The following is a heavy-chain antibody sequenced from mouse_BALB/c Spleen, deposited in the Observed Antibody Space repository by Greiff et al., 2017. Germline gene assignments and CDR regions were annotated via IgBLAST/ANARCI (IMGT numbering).Heavy chain of an antibody. CDR1: GFTFSSYW. CDR3: TTVVPFAY. CDR2: IRLKSDNYAT. Sequence: EVKLMESGGGLVQPGGSMKLSCVASGFTFSSYWMSWVRQSPEKGLEWVAEIRLKSDNYATHYAESVKGKFTISRDDSKSRLYLQMNSLRAEDTGIYYCTTVVPFAYWGQGTLVTVSA. V-gene: IGHV6-6*02. J-gene: IGHJ3*01. D-gene: IGHD1-1*01.